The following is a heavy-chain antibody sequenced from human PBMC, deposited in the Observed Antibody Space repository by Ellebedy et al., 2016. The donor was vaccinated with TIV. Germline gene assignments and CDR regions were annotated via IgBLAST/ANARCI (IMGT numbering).Heavy chain of an antibody. CDR3: AREGGVYFFDY. CDR1: GYTFTSYD. J-gene: IGHJ4*02. CDR2: VNHSNGGT. V-gene: IGHV1-46*01. Sequence: AASVKVSCKASGYTFTSYDINWVRQAPGQELGWMGAVNHSNGGTGYAQKFQGRVTRTRDTSASTVYLELSSLRSEDPAVYYCAREGGVYFFDYWGQGTLVTVSS. D-gene: IGHD2-8*02.